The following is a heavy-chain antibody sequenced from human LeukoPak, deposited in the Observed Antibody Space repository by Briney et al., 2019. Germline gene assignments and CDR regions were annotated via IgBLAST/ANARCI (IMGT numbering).Heavy chain of an antibody. V-gene: IGHV3-30*04. J-gene: IGHJ6*04. D-gene: IGHD2-2*01. CDR1: GFTFSSYA. Sequence: GGSLRLSCAASGFTFSSYAMHWVRQAPGKGLEWVAVISYDGSYKYYADSVKGRFTISRDNSKNTLYLQMNSLRAEDTAVYYCARELDIVVVPAARTLMYYGMDVWGKGTTVTVSS. CDR3: ARELDIVVVPAARTLMYYGMDV. CDR2: ISYDGSYK.